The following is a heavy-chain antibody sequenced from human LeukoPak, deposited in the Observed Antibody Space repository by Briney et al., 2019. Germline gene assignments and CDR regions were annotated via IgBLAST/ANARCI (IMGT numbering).Heavy chain of an antibody. CDR1: GFTFSSYA. V-gene: IGHV3-23*01. CDR3: AKDNNWNPLYYYYYMDV. CDR2: ISGSGVTT. D-gene: IGHD1-20*01. Sequence: PGGSLRLSCAASGFTFSSYALGWVRQAPGKGLEWASAISGSGVTTYHADSVKGRFPISRDNSKNTLYLQMNSLRAEDTAVYYCAKDNNWNPLYYYYYMDVWGKGTTVTVSS. J-gene: IGHJ6*03.